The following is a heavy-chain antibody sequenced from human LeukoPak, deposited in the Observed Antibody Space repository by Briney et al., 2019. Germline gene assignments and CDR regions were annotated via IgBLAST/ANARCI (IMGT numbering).Heavy chain of an antibody. CDR2: IYYSGST. CDR1: GGSISSFY. V-gene: IGHV4-59*12. Sequence: SETLSLTCSVSGGSISSFYWSWIRQPPGKGLEWIGYIYYSGSTNYNPSLKSRVIISVDTSKNQFSLRLSSVTAADTAVYYCARDGRQSLTVTPFDYWGQGTLVTVSS. J-gene: IGHJ4*02. D-gene: IGHD4-17*01. CDR3: ARDGRQSLTVTPFDY.